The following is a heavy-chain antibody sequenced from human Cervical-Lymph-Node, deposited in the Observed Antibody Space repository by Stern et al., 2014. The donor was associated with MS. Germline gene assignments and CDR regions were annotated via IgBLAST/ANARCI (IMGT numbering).Heavy chain of an antibody. V-gene: IGHV1-46*01. Sequence: DQLVESGAEVKKPGASVTVSCKASGYTFTSHYIHWVRQAPGQGLEWKGIFNPSGDTTSSAPQFQGRLTMTRDTSTSTVNLHLSSLRSDDTAVYYCARGFVTTENWFDHWGQGTLVTVSS. J-gene: IGHJ5*02. CDR2: FNPSGDTT. D-gene: IGHD1-14*01. CDR3: ARGFVTTENWFDH. CDR1: GYTFTSHY.